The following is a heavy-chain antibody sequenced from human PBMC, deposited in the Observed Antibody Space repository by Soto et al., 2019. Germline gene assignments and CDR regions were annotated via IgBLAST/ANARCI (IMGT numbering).Heavy chain of an antibody. CDR1: RFSFGDCD. J-gene: IGHJ4*02. CDR3: ARGTIFGVAHRYHFDS. V-gene: IGHV3-9*01. CDR2: NSWNSGNI. D-gene: IGHD3-3*01. Sequence: LRLSCPASRFSFGDCDMDCVRQSPGKGMEWVSGNSWNSGNIGYADTLKCRFTISRDNAKNSLYLQINSLRVEDTAFYYCARGTIFGVAHRYHFDSWGQGTLVPVSS.